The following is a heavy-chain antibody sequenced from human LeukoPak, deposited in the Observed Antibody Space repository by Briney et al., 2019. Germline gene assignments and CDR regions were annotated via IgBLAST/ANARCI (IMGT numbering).Heavy chain of an antibody. Sequence: GGSLRLSCAASGFTFSSYDMNWVRQAPGKGLEWVSYISSSGSTIYYADSVKGRFTISRDNAKNSLDLQMNSLRAEDTAGYYCARKEGNYYYYGMDVWGQGTTVTVSS. CDR1: GFTFSSYD. V-gene: IGHV3-48*03. J-gene: IGHJ6*02. CDR2: ISSSGSTI. CDR3: ARKEGNYYYYGMDV.